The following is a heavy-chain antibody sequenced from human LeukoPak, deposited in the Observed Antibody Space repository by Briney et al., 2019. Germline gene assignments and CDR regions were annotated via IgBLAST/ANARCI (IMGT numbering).Heavy chain of an antibody. J-gene: IGHJ4*02. CDR1: GDSINDRSYF. CDR2: IYFNGST. CDR3: ARLKELLAYFDY. D-gene: IGHD3-10*01. Sequence: SETLSLTCTISGDSINDRSYFWAWLRQPPGKGLEWIGHIYFNGSTDYNSSFKSRVTISVDTSENQFSLKLKSASAADTAVYYCARLKELLAYFDYWGQGTLVTVSS. V-gene: IGHV4-39*01.